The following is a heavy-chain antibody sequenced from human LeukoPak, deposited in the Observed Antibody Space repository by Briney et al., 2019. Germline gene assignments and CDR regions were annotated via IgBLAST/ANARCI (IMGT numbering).Heavy chain of an antibody. CDR2: INPNSGGT. V-gene: IGHV1-2*02. CDR1: GYTFTGCY. D-gene: IGHD3-22*01. Sequence: ASVKVSCKASGYTFTGCYMHWVRQAPGQGLEWMGWINPNSGGTNYAQKFQGRVTMTRDTSISTAYMELSRLRSDDTAVYYCARVKYYYDSPSDFDIWGQGTMVTVSS. CDR3: ARVKYYYDSPSDFDI. J-gene: IGHJ3*02.